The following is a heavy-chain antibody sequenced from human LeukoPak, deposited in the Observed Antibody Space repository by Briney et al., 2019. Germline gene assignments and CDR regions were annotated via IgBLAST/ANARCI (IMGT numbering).Heavy chain of an antibody. D-gene: IGHD3-22*01. CDR3: AKKGYYDGSGYYMYYFDH. Sequence: GSLKLSCAGSGFTFSKYWMHWVRPAPGKGLVWVSRLNFDGTITSYADSVKGRFTISRDNSKNTLYLQMNSLRAEDTAVYYCAKKGYYDGSGYYMYYFDHWGQGTLVTVSS. CDR1: GFTFSKYW. V-gene: IGHV3-74*01. CDR2: LNFDGTIT. J-gene: IGHJ4*02.